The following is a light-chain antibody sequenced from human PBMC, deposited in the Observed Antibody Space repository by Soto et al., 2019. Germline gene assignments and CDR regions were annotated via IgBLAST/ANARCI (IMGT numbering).Light chain of an antibody. CDR3: QQFGSSPIT. Sequence: VVKQSPVTLSFYPGERATPSCRASQTVRNNYLAWHQQKPGQAPRLLVYDASSRATGIPDRFSGGGSGTDFTLTISRLEPEDFAVYYCQQFGSSPITFGEGTILDIK. CDR2: DAS. V-gene: IGKV3-20*01. CDR1: QTVRNNY. J-gene: IGKJ5*01.